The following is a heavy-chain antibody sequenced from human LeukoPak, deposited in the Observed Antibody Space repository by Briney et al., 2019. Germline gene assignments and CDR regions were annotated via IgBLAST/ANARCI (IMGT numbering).Heavy chain of an antibody. J-gene: IGHJ6*03. CDR1: VFTLSS. CDR2: IGGIGFCI. V-gene: IGHV3-48*01. D-gene: IGHD4-11*01. CDR3: ARGVPKTSYYYYYMDV. Sequence: TGGSLRLSCAVSVFTLSSMNWGRDPPGPGEVSISYIGGIGFCIHYADSVKGRFTISRDNAKNSLYLQMNSLRAEDTAVYYCARGVPKTSYYYYYMDVWGKGTTVTVSS.